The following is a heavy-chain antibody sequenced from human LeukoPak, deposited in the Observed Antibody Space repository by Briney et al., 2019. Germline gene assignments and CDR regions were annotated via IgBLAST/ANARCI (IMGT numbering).Heavy chain of an antibody. CDR3: ARAYCSSTSCHDY. D-gene: IGHD2-2*01. Sequence: GGSLRLSCAASGFMFSDYYMSWIRQAPGKGLEWVSYISSSGNTIYYADSVKGRFTISRDNAKNSLYLQMNSLRAEDTAVYYCARAYCSSTSCHDYWGQGTLVTVSS. CDR1: GFMFSDYY. J-gene: IGHJ4*02. CDR2: ISSSGNTI. V-gene: IGHV3-11*01.